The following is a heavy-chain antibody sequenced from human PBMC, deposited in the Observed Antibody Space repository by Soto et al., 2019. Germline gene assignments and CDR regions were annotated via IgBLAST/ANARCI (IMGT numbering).Heavy chain of an antibody. V-gene: IGHV3-23*01. CDR2: ISGGGGST. J-gene: IGHJ4*02. Sequence: GGSLRLSCAASGFSFNIFAMNWVRQAPGQGLEWVSGISGGGGSTYYADSVKGRFTISRDNSNNTLYLQMNSLRAEDTAVYYCAKDPTSYDSSAQFDSWGQGTLVTVSS. CDR1: GFSFNIFA. CDR3: AKDPTSYDSSAQFDS. D-gene: IGHD3-22*01.